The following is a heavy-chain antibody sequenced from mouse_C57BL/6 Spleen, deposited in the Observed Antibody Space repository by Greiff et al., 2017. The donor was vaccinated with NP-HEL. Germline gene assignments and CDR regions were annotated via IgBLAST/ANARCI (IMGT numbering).Heavy chain of an antibody. J-gene: IGHJ4*01. Sequence: QVQLQQSGPELVKPGASVKISCKASGYSFTSYYIHWVKQRPGQGLEWIGWIYPGSGNTKYNEKFKGKATLTADTSSSTAYMQLSSLTSEDSAVYYCARAGDYDDMDYWGQGTSVTVSP. CDR1: GYSFTSYY. CDR3: ARAGDYDDMDY. V-gene: IGHV1-66*01. CDR2: IYPGSGNT.